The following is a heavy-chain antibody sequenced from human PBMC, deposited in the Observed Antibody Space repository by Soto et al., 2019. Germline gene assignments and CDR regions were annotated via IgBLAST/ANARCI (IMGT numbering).Heavy chain of an antibody. CDR3: PRCHRIHIPAHS. V-gene: IGHV4-39*01. CDR2: FFIGGNT. Sequence: SETLSLTCTVSGGSITGGSISSTTYYWGWRRQPPGKGLEWIASFFIGGNTYYNPSLKSRVTTSVDTSKNQFSLKLSSVTAADTAVYFRPRCHRIHIPAHSWGQGRLVT. J-gene: IGHJ4*02. D-gene: IGHD2-21*01. CDR1: GGSITGGSISSTTYY.